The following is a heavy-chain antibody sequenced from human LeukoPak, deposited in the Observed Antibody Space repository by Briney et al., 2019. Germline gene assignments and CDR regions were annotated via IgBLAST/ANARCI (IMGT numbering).Heavy chain of an antibody. CDR2: IYTSGPT. CDR1: GDSISAYF. V-gene: IGHV4-4*09. J-gene: IGHJ5*02. D-gene: IGHD3-10*01. Sequence: SETLSLTCTVSGDSISAYFWSWIRQPPGKGLEWIGYIYTSGPTNYNPSLKSRVTMSSDTSKNQFSLKLSSVTAADTAVYYCARGEKGMVRGVIHWFDPWGQGTLVTVSS. CDR3: ARGEKGMVRGVIHWFDP.